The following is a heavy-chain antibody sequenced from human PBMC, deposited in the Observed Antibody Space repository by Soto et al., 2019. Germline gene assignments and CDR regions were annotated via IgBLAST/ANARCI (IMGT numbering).Heavy chain of an antibody. V-gene: IGHV3-53*04. CDR3: AATRLGY. J-gene: IGHJ4*02. D-gene: IGHD6-25*01. CDR2: IYIDGST. Sequence: EVQLVESGGGLVQPGGSLRLSCAASGFTVSSNYMSWVRQAPGKGLEWVSVIYIDGSTYXAXSVKGRFTISRHNSKNTXXXXXXXLXTXXXXXXYCAATRLGYWGQGTLVTVSS. CDR1: GFTVSSNY.